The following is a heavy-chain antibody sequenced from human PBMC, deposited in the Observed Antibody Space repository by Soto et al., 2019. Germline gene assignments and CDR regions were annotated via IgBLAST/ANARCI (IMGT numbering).Heavy chain of an antibody. V-gene: IGHV3-33*01. J-gene: IGHJ4*02. Sequence: GGSLRLSCAASGVTFSSHGMHWVRQAPGKGLEWVAVIWYDGSNKYYADSVKGRFTISRDNSKKTLYLQMNSLRAEDTAVYYCARDSTGLGDGQQLVPLDYCAQGTLVTVSA. CDR3: ARDSTGLGDGQQLVPLDY. D-gene: IGHD6-13*01. CDR2: IWYDGSNK. CDR1: GVTFSSHG.